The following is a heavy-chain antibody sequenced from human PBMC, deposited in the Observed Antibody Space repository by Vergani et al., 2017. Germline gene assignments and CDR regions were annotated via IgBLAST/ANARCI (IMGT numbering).Heavy chain of an antibody. J-gene: IGHJ3*02. CDR1: GGTFSSYA. D-gene: IGHD5-12*01. CDR3: ARDLMPRLPDDAFDI. CDR2: SIPILGTA. V-gene: IGHV1-69*11. Sequence: QVQLVQSGAEVKKPGSSVKVSCKASGGTFSSYAISWVRQAPGQGLEWMGRSIPILGTANYAQKFQGRVTITADESTSTAYMELSSLRSEDTAVYYCARDLMPRLPDDAFDIWGQGTMVTVSS.